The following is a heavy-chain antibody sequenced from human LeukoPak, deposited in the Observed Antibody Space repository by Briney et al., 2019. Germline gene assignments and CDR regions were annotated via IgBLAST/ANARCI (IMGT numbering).Heavy chain of an antibody. V-gene: IGHV4-39*01. Sequence: SETLSLTCTVSGGSISSSSYYWGWISQPPGKGLEWIGNICYSGSTYSNPSLKSRVTISVDTSKNQFSLRLSSVTAADTAVYSCARRGRSCSPSSCYSFDYWGQGTPVTVSS. J-gene: IGHJ4*02. CDR3: ARRGRSCSPSSCYSFDY. D-gene: IGHD2-2*01. CDR1: GGSISSSSYY. CDR2: ICYSGST.